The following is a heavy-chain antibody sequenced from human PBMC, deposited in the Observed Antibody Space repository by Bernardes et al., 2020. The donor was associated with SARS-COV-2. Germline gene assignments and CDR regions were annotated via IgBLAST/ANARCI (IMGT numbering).Heavy chain of an antibody. V-gene: IGHV3-23*01. CDR3: AKVFTVGTYGDYDY. Sequence: GGSLRLSCAASGFTFSCYSMSWVRQAPGKGLEWVSAISRSGGSTSYADSVKGRFTISRDNSKNTLYLQMNSLRAEDTAVYYCAKVFTVGTYGDYDYWGQGTLVTVSS. J-gene: IGHJ4*02. D-gene: IGHD4-17*01. CDR2: ISRSGGST. CDR1: GFTFSCYS.